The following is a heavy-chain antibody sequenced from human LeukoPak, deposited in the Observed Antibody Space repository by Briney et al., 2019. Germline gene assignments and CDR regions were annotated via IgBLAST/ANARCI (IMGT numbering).Heavy chain of an antibody. V-gene: IGHV1-46*01. CDR3: ARDIVVVPAAIGENWFDP. J-gene: IGHJ5*02. CDR1: GYTFTSYY. Sequence: GASVKVSCKASGYTFTSYYTHWVRQAPGQGLEWMGIINPSGGSTSYAQKFQGRVTMTRDMSTSTVYMELRSLRSDDTAVYYCARDIVVVPAAIGENWFDPWGQGALVTVSS. D-gene: IGHD2-2*01. CDR2: INPSGGST.